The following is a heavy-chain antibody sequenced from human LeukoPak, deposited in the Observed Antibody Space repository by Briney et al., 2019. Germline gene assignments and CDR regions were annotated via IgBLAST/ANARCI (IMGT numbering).Heavy chain of an antibody. CDR3: AKDIQFSGYLGS. CDR1: GFTFSSYA. Sequence: GGSLRLSCAASGFTFSSYAMSWVRQAPGKGLEWVSAISGSGGSTYYADSVKGRFTISRDNSKNTLYLQMNSLRAENTAVYYCAKDIQFSGYLGSWGQGTLVTVSS. V-gene: IGHV3-23*01. CDR2: ISGSGGST. D-gene: IGHD6-13*01. J-gene: IGHJ5*02.